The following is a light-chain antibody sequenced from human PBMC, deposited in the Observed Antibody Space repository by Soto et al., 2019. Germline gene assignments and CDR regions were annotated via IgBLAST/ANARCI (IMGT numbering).Light chain of an antibody. CDR1: QSVSGW. V-gene: IGKV1-5*03. Sequence: IQMTQSPSTLSASVGDRVTMTCRASQSVSGWLAWYQQKPGKAPKLLIYKASSLESGVPSRFSGSGFGTEFALTISSLQPDDFATYYCQQYNTSFRTFGQGTKVDIK. J-gene: IGKJ2*01. CDR3: QQYNTSFRT. CDR2: KAS.